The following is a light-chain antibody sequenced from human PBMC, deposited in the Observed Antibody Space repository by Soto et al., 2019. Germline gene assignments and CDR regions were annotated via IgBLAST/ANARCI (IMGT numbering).Light chain of an antibody. CDR3: QQYNNWLP. Sequence: EIVMTQSPATLSVSPGERATLSCRASQSVSSNLAWYQQKPGQARRLLIYGASPRATGIPARFSGSGSGTEFTLTISSLQSEDFAVYYCQQYNNWLPVGGGTKVEIK. CDR1: QSVSSN. CDR2: GAS. J-gene: IGKJ4*01. V-gene: IGKV3-15*01.